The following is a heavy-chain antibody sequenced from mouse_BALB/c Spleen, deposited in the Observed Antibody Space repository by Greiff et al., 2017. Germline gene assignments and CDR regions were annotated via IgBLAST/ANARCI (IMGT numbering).Heavy chain of an antibody. CDR2: INPYNDGT. Sequence: EVQLQQSGPELVKPGASVKMSCKASGYTFTSYVMHWVKQKPGQGLEWIGYINPYNDGTKYNEKFKGKATLTSDKSSSTAYMELSSLTSEDSAVYYCARDITTVPMDYWGQGTSVTVSS. CDR3: ARDITTVPMDY. D-gene: IGHD1-1*01. V-gene: IGHV1-14*01. J-gene: IGHJ4*01. CDR1: GYTFTSYV.